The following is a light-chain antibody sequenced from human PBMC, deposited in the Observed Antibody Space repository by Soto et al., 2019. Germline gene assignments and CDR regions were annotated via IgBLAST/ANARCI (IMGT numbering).Light chain of an antibody. V-gene: IGLV2-14*03. CDR1: TSDVGRYDY. CDR2: DVS. Sequence: QSALAQPASVSGSPGQSITISCTGTTSDVGRYDYVSWFQQHPGKAPKLIIYDVSHWPSGVSDRFSGSKSGNTASLTISGLQAEDEADYYCSSFTPSTTFVFGTGTKVTVL. J-gene: IGLJ1*01. CDR3: SSFTPSTTFV.